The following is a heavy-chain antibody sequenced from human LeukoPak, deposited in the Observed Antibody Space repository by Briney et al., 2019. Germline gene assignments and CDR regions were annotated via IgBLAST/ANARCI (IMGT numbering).Heavy chain of an antibody. D-gene: IGHD3-10*01. Sequence: PSETLSLTCTVFGGSISSSSYYWGWIRQPPGKGLEWIGSIYYSGSTYYNPSLKSRVTISVDTSKNQFSLKLSSVTAADTAVYYCARSYGSGDCFDYWGQGTLVTVSS. J-gene: IGHJ4*02. CDR3: ARSYGSGDCFDY. CDR2: IYYSGST. V-gene: IGHV4-39*01. CDR1: GGSISSSSYY.